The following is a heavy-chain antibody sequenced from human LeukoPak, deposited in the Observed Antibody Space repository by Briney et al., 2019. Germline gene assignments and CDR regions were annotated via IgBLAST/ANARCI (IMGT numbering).Heavy chain of an antibody. CDR2: ISAYNGNT. V-gene: IGHV1-18*01. J-gene: IGHJ1*01. CDR3: ARDIYYDQYFQH. CDR1: GYTFTSYG. Sequence: PWASVTVSCKASGYTFTSYGISWVRQAPGQGLEWMGWISAYNGNTNYAQKLQGRVTMTTDISTSTAYMELRSLRSDDTAVYYCARDIYYDQYFQHWGQGTLVTVSS. D-gene: IGHD3-22*01.